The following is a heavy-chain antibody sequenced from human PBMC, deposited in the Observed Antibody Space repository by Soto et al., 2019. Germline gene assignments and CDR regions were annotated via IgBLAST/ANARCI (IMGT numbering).Heavy chain of an antibody. D-gene: IGHD1-26*01. CDR1: GYTFTVYY. V-gene: IGHV1-2*02. CDR3: ARDLAKGGGSASFDY. Sequence: QVQLVHSGAEVKKPGASVNVSCKASGYTFTVYYMHWVRQAPGQGLEWMGWINPKSGGTMYPQQFQGRVTMTWDTSSSTAYMALTRLRSDDTAVYYCARDLAKGGGSASFDYWGQVTLVTVSS. J-gene: IGHJ4*02. CDR2: INPKSGGT.